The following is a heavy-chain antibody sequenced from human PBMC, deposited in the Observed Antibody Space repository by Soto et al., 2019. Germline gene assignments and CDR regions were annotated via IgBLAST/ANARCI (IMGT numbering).Heavy chain of an antibody. Sequence: GGSLRLSCATSGFTFEDYTIHWVRQAPGKGLEWVSLISWDGGSTYYAGSVKGRFTISRDSRKSSLFLQMNSLTPEDTALYYCAKDRGFCATITCYAFDFWGQGTQVTVSS. CDR2: ISWDGGST. J-gene: IGHJ4*02. CDR1: GFTFEDYT. D-gene: IGHD2-2*01. CDR3: AKDRGFCATITCYAFDF. V-gene: IGHV3-43*01.